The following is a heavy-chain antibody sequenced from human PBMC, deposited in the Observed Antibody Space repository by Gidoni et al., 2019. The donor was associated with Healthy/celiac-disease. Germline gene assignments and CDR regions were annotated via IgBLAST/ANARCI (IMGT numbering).Heavy chain of an antibody. CDR1: GYSFTSYW. J-gene: IGHJ4*02. V-gene: IGHV5-51*01. D-gene: IGHD6-19*01. Sequence: EVQLVQSGAEAKKPGECLKISCKRSGYSFTSYWIGWVRQMPGKGLEWMGIIYTGDADTRYSPSFQGQVTISADKSISTAYLQWSSLKASDTAMYYRARRAAVAGLADYWGQGTLVTVSS. CDR2: IYTGDADT. CDR3: ARRAAVAGLADY.